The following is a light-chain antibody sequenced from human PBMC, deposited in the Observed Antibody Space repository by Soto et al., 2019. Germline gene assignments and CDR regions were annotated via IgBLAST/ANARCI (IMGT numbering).Light chain of an antibody. J-gene: IGKJ1*01. CDR1: QSVSSSY. CDR3: QQYGRSPWT. V-gene: IGKV3-20*01. CDR2: GAS. Sequence: EIVLTQSPGTLSLSPGERATLSCRASQSVSSSYLAWYQHKPGQAPRLLIYGASSRATDIPDRFSGSGSGTDFTLTITRLEPEDFAVYYCQQYGRSPWTFRQGTKVEI.